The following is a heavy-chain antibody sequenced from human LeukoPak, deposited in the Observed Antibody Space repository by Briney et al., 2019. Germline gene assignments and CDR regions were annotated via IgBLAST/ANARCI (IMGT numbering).Heavy chain of an antibody. CDR1: GFAFSVYA. Sequence: QPGGSLRLSCSASGFAFSVYAMSWVRQAPGKGLEWVSLIYSGGSTYYADSVMGRSTISRDKSNNTLYLQMNSLRAEDTAVYYCATGGRSGVAFESWGQGTLVTVSS. J-gene: IGHJ4*02. CDR2: IYSGGST. V-gene: IGHV3-23*03. D-gene: IGHD2-15*01. CDR3: ATGGRSGVAFES.